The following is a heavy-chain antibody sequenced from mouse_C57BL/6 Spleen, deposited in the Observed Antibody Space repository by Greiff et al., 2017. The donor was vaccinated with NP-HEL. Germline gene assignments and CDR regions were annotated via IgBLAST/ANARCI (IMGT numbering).Heavy chain of an antibody. Sequence: VKLVESGAELVRPGASVTLSCKASGYTFTDYEMHWVKQTPVHGLEWIGAIDPGTGGTAYNQKFKGKAILTADKSSSTAYMELRSLTSEDSAVYYCTGGAFAWFAYWGQGTLVTVSA. CDR1: GYTFTDYE. CDR3: TGGAFAWFAY. J-gene: IGHJ3*01. V-gene: IGHV1-15*01. CDR2: IDPGTGGT.